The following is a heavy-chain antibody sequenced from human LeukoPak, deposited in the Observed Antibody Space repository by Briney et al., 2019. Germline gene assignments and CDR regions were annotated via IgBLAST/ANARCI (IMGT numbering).Heavy chain of an antibody. V-gene: IGHV3-9*02. D-gene: IGHD6-19*01. Sequence: PGRSLRLSCAASGFTSDDYAMHWVRQAPGKGLEWVSGISWNSGSIGYADSVKGRFTISSDNARNSLYLQMNTLRVADTAVYYCARGRGWIYDSWGRGTLVTVSS. CDR2: ISWNSGSI. CDR3: ARGRGWIYDS. CDR1: GFTSDDYA. J-gene: IGHJ4*02.